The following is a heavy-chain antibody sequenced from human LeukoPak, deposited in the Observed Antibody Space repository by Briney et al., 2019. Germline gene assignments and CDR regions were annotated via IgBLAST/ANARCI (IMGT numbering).Heavy chain of an antibody. J-gene: IGHJ6*02. CDR3: ARRGYSYGYGYYYYGMDV. D-gene: IGHD5-18*01. V-gene: IGHV5-51*01. CDR2: IYPGDSDT. Sequence: GESLKISCKGSGYGFTSYWIGWVRQMPGKGLEWMGIIYPGDSDTRYSPSFQGQVTISADKSISTAYLQWSSLKASDTAMYYCARRGYSYGYGYYYYGMDVWGQGTTVTVSS. CDR1: GYGFTSYW.